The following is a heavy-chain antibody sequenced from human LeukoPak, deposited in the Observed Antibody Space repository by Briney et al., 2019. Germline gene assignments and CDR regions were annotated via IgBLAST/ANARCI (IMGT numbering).Heavy chain of an antibody. V-gene: IGHV4-39*01. D-gene: IGHD1-1*01. J-gene: IGHJ4*02. Sequence: SETLSLTCTVSGGSISSSSYYWGWIRQPPGKGLEWIGSIYYSGSTYYNPSLKSRVTISVDTSKNQFSLKLSFVTAADTAVYYCARLRMELDYWGQGTLVTVSS. CDR2: IYYSGST. CDR3: ARLRMELDY. CDR1: GGSISSSSYY.